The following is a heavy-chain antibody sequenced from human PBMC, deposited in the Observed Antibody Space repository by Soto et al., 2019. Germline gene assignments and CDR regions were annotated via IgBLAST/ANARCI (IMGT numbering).Heavy chain of an antibody. Sequence: TLSETCVISNAYIILQSWTRTRQPKRKGLEWIGEINHSGSTNYIPSLESRVTRSLDTSNNQFYLKLRSVTDAAKAVYYCARAPGYSYGYSVYYDYYGMDVWGHGPTVT. CDR1: NAYIILQS. V-gene: IGHV4-34*01. CDR2: INHSGST. CDR3: ARAPGYSYGYSVYYDYYGMDV. D-gene: IGHD5-18*01. J-gene: IGHJ6*02.